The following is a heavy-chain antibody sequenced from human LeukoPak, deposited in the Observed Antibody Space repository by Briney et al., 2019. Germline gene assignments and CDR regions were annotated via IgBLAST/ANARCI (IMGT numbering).Heavy chain of an antibody. Sequence: KPSETLSLTCTVSGGSISSYYWSWIRQPPAKGLEWMGFIYYSGSTNYNPSLKSRVTISVDTSKNQFSLKLSSVPAADTAVYYCATGPALPAVLLYFNLCGRGTLVTVSS. CDR3: ATGPALPAVLLYFNL. D-gene: IGHD2-2*01. V-gene: IGHV4-59*08. CDR2: IYYSGST. CDR1: GGSISSYY. J-gene: IGHJ2*01.